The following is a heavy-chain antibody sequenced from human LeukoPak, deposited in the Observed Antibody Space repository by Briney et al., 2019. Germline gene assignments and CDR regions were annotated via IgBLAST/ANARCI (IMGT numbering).Heavy chain of an antibody. CDR1: GFTFNNYE. D-gene: IGHD3-10*01. Sequence: PGGSLRLSCAASGFTFNNYEMNWVRPAPGKGLEWVSYISSSGTTIYYADSVKGRFTISRDSANNSLHLQMNSLRAADTAVYYCARRGSYYYFGMDVWGQGTTVTVSS. V-gene: IGHV3-48*03. CDR3: ARRGSYYYFGMDV. J-gene: IGHJ6*02. CDR2: ISSSGTTI.